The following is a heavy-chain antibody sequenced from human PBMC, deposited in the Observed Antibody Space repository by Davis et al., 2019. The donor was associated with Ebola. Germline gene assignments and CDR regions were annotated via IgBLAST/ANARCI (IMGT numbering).Heavy chain of an antibody. CDR2: IIPLFGTT. D-gene: IGHD2-21*02. CDR3: ARGPSVATAHYFDY. Sequence: SVKVSCKASGNTISTYTIDWVRQPPGQGLEWMGGIIPLFGTTNYAQKFRGRVMITADKSTRIAYMELNSLTSEDTAVYYCARGPSVATAHYFDYWGQGTLVTVSS. V-gene: IGHV1-69*06. J-gene: IGHJ4*02. CDR1: GNTISTYT.